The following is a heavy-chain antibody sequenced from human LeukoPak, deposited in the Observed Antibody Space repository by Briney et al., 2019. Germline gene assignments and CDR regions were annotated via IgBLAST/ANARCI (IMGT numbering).Heavy chain of an antibody. Sequence: SETLSLTCTVSGGSISSSSYYWGWIRQPPGKGLEWIGSFFYSGSTYNNPSLKSRVTISVDTSKNQFSLKLSSVTAADTAVYFCARHAYDFWSGYPYYFDYWGQGTLVTVSS. CDR2: FFYSGST. D-gene: IGHD3-3*01. J-gene: IGHJ4*02. CDR1: GGSISSSSYY. V-gene: IGHV4-39*01. CDR3: ARHAYDFWSGYPYYFDY.